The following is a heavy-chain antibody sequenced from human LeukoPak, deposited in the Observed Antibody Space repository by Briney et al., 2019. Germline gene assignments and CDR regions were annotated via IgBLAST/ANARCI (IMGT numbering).Heavy chain of an antibody. Sequence: GGSLRLSCAASGFTFSTYNMNWVRQAPGKGLEWVSSISTGSRDIYYADSVKARFTISRDNAKNSLYLQMNSLRAEDTAVYYCARDGGYCSGGSCYSFDYWGQGTLVTVSS. V-gene: IGHV3-21*01. CDR1: GFTFSTYN. CDR3: ARDGGYCSGGSCYSFDY. CDR2: ISTGSRDI. D-gene: IGHD2-15*01. J-gene: IGHJ4*02.